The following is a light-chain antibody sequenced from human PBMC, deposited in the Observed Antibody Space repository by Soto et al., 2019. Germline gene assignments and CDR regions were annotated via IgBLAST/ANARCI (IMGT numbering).Light chain of an antibody. Sequence: DIQMTQSPSSLSASVGDSVTITCRASQGINKCLAWFQQKPGTAPKSLISTASRLQSGVPSRFSGSGSGTHFTLTINNLQPEDFATYYCQQYESFPLTFGGGTGVEIK. J-gene: IGKJ4*01. CDR1: QGINKC. CDR3: QQYESFPLT. CDR2: TAS. V-gene: IGKV1-16*01.